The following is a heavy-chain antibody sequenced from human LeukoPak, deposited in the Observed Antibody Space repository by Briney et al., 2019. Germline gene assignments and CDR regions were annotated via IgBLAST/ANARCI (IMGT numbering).Heavy chain of an antibody. CDR2: INHSGST. CDR3: ARGWSPHYYDSSGYYYGY. D-gene: IGHD3-22*01. CDR1: GGSFSGYH. V-gene: IGHV4-34*01. Sequence: SETLSLTCAVYGGSFSGYHWSWIRQPPGKGLEWIGEINHSGSTNYNPSLKSRVTISVDTSKNQFSLKLSSVTAADTAVYYCARGWSPHYYDSSGYYYGYWGQGTLVTVSS. J-gene: IGHJ4*02.